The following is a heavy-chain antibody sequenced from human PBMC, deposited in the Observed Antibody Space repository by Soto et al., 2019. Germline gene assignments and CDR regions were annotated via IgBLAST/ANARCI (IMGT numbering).Heavy chain of an antibody. J-gene: IGHJ5*02. CDR1: GGSISSGGYS. V-gene: IGHV4-30-2*01. D-gene: IGHD2-2*01. CDR3: ARVPDR. CDR2: IYHSGST. Sequence: SETLSLTCAVSGGSISSGGYSWSWIRQPPGKGLEWIGYIYHSGSTYYNPSLKSRVTISVDRSKNQFSLKLSSVTAADTAVHYCARVPDRWGQGTLVTVSS.